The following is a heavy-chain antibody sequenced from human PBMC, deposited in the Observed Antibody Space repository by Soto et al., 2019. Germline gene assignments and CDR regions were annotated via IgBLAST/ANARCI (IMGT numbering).Heavy chain of an antibody. Sequence: SETLSLTCDVSGDSISNSYWWTWVRQFPGEGLQWIGEIFRSGNTNYNPPLKNRVNISVDNSNNRFSLMLKSVTAADTAVYFCTRGNFWRGSEYWGQGIRVTVSS. CDR3: TRGNFWRGSEY. CDR2: IFRSGNT. D-gene: IGHD3-3*01. J-gene: IGHJ4*02. CDR1: GDSISNSYW. V-gene: IGHV4-4*02.